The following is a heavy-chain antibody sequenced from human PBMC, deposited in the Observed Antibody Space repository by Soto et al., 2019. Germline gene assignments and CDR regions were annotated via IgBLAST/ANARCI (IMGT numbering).Heavy chain of an antibody. D-gene: IGHD4-4*01. CDR2: IYYSGST. Sequence: NPSETLSLTCTVSGGSISSGGYYWSWIRQHPGKGLEWIGYIYYSGSTYYNPSLKSRVTISVDTSKNQFSRKRTAVAAADTAVYFCARDHRRRDYSNYYYYYYCMDVWGQGTTVTVSS. CDR1: GGSISSGGYY. CDR3: ARDHRRRDYSNYYYYYYCMDV. V-gene: IGHV4-31*03. J-gene: IGHJ6*02.